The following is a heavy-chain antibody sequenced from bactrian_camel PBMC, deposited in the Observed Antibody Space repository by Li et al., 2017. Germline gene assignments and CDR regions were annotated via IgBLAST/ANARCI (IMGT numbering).Heavy chain of an antibody. CDR3: ATGASSFWY. Sequence: HVQLVESGGGAVQPGGSLRLSCAASGFTFSSHQMSWVRQSPGKGLEWVSTLYSDDNRTYYTASVKGRFTISRDNAKNTVNLQMISLKSEDTALYYCATGASSFWYWGQGTQVTVS. CDR1: GFTFSSHQ. J-gene: IGHJ4*01. CDR2: LYSDDNRT. D-gene: IGHD6*01. V-gene: IGHV3-2*01.